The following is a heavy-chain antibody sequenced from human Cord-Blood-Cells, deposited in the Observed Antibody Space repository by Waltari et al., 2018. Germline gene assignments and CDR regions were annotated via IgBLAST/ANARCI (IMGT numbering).Heavy chain of an antibody. CDR3: ARGIDDSSGYYDY. Sequence: VQLVESGGGLITPGGCLRLSGRASGLPVRSNYMSWVRHAQGKGLEWVSVIYSGGSTYYADSVKGRFTISRDNSKNTLYLQMNSLRAEDTAVYYCARGIDDSSGYYDYWGQGTLVTVSS. CDR2: IYSGGST. CDR1: GLPVRSNY. V-gene: IGHV3-53*01. D-gene: IGHD3-22*01. J-gene: IGHJ4*02.